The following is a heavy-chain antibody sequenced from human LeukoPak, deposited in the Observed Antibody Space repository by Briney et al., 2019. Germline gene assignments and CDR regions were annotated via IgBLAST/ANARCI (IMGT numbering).Heavy chain of an antibody. J-gene: IGHJ4*02. V-gene: IGHV3-23*01. CDR2: ISGSGGST. D-gene: IGHD3-3*01. CDR1: GFTFSSYA. Sequence: PGGSLRLSCAASGFTFSSYAMSWVRQAPGKGLEWVSAISGSGGSTYYADSVKGRFTISRDNSKNTLYLQMNSLRAEDTAVYYCAKPSITIFGVVILYFDYRGQGTLVTVSS. CDR3: AKPSITIFGVVILYFDY.